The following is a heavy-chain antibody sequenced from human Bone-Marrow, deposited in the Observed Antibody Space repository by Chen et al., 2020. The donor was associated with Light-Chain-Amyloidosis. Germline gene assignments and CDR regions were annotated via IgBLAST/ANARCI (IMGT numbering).Heavy chain of an antibody. V-gene: IGHV5-51*01. CDR2: IYPDDSDA. CDR3: ARRRDGYNFDY. CDR1: GYTFPNYW. Sequence: GESLKISCKGSGYTFPNYWIGWVRQMPGKGLEWMGVIYPDDSDARYSPSFEGQVTISDDKSITTAYLQWRSLKASDTAMYYCARRRDGYNFDYWGQGTLVTVSS. J-gene: IGHJ4*02. D-gene: IGHD5-12*01.